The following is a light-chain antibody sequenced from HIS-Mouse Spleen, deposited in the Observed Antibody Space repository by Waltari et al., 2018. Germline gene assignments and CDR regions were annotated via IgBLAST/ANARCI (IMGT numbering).Light chain of an antibody. CDR2: DVS. Sequence: QSALTQPASVSGSPGQSITISCTGTSSDVGGYNSVSWYQQHPGKAPKLMIYDVSNRPSGVSNRFSGSKSGNTASLTISGLQAEDEADYYCSSYTSSSVWVFGGGTKLTVL. J-gene: IGLJ3*02. CDR1: SSDVGGYNS. V-gene: IGLV2-14*03. CDR3: SSYTSSSVWV.